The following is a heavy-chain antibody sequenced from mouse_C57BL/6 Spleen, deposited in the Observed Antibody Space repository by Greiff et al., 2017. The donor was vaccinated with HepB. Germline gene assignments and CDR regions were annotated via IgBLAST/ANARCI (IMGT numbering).Heavy chain of an antibody. CDR2: IDPSDSYT. V-gene: IGHV1-69*01. J-gene: IGHJ1*03. Sequence: QVQLQQSGAELVMPGASVKLSCKASGYTFTSYWMHWVKQRPGQGLEWIGEIDPSDSYTNYNQKFKGKSTLTVDKSSSTAYMQLSSLTSADSAVYYWARSWHWYFDVWGTGTTVTVSS. CDR1: GYTFTSYW. CDR3: ARSWHWYFDV.